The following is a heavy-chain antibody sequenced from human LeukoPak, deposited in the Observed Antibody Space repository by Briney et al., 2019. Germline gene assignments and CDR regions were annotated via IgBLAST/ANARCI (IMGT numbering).Heavy chain of an antibody. CDR2: INPNSGGT. CDR3: ARARANYDILTGCDY. J-gene: IGHJ4*02. Sequence: GASVKVSCKASGYTFTGYYMHWVRQAPGQGLEWMGRINPNSGGTNYAQKFQGRVTMTRDTPISTAYMELSRLRSDDTAVYYCARARANYDILTGCDYWGQGTLVTVSS. D-gene: IGHD3-9*01. CDR1: GYTFTGYY. V-gene: IGHV1-2*06.